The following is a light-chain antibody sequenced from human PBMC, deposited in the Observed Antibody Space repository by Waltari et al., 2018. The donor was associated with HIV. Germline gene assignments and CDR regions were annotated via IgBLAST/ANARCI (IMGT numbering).Light chain of an antibody. CDR2: AAS. CDR3: QKYKRALVT. Sequence: DIQMTQSPSSLSASVGDRVTITCRASQGISNFLAWYQQKPGKVPRLLIYAASTLHSGVPARFSGSGSGTDFTLTISSLQPEDVATYYCQKYKRALVTFGQGTRLEIK. V-gene: IGKV1-27*01. J-gene: IGKJ5*01. CDR1: QGISNF.